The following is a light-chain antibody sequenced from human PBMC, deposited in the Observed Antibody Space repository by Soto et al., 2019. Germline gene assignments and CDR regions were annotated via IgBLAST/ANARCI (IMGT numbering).Light chain of an antibody. V-gene: IGLV1-51*02. J-gene: IGLJ2*01. CDR3: GTWDNSLSAGV. Sequence: QSVLTQPPSMSAAPGQKVTISCSGSSSNIGKNYVSWYQQVPGTAPKLLILQNNKRHSGSHDRFSGSKSCTAATLGITGLHTGDEADYYCGTWDNSLSAGVFGGGTKLTVL. CDR2: QNN. CDR1: SSNIGKNY.